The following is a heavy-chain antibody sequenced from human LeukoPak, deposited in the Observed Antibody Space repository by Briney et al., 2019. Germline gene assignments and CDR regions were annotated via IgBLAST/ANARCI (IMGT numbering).Heavy chain of an antibody. V-gene: IGHV3-73*01. D-gene: IGHD3-10*01. Sequence: GGSLKLSCAASGFSFSGSAMHWVRQASGKGLEWVGRIRSKANSYATAYAASVKGRFTISRDDSKNTAYLQMNRLKTEDTAVYYCTRRITMVRGAPPYDYYGMDVWGKGTTVTVSS. CDR2: IRSKANSYAT. CDR1: GFSFSGSA. CDR3: TRRITMVRGAPPYDYYGMDV. J-gene: IGHJ6*04.